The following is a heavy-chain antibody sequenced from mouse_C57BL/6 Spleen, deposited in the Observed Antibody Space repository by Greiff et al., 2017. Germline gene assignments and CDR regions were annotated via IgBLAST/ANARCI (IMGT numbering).Heavy chain of an antibody. CDR1: GYSITSGYY. CDR3: ARGLLRNAMDY. D-gene: IGHD2-1*01. V-gene: IGHV3-6*01. CDR2: ISYDGSN. J-gene: IGHJ4*01. Sequence: DVKLQESGPGLVKPSQSLSLTCSVTGYSITSGYYWNWIRQFPGNNLEWMGYISYDGSNNYNPSLKNRISITRDTSKNQFFLKLNSVTTEDTATYYCARGLLRNAMDYWGQGTSVTVSS.